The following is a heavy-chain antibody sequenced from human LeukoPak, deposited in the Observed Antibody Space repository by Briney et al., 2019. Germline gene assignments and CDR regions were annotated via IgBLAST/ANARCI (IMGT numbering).Heavy chain of an antibody. V-gene: IGHV1-2*02. J-gene: IGHJ4*02. CDR3: ARDGFASSSSWLYYFGY. D-gene: IGHD6-13*01. CDR2: INPNSGGT. CDR1: GFTFTRYS. Sequence: VASVKVSCKASGFTFTRYSITWVRQAPGQGLEWMGWINPNSGGTNYAQKFQGRVTMTRDTSISTAYMELSRLRSDDTAVYYCARDGFASSSSWLYYFGYWGQGTLVTVSS.